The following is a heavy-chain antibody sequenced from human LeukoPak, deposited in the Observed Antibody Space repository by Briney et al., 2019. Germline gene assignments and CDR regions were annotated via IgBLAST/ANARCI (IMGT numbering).Heavy chain of an antibody. CDR2: INSNSADT. V-gene: IGHV1-2*02. D-gene: IGHD6-13*01. J-gene: IGHJ1*01. CDR3: ARIGISARGTNFHH. Sequence: GASVKVSCKTSGYSFIDYYIHWVRQAPGQGLEWMGWINSNSADTNYAQNFQGRVTMTRDTSISTACMELSRLRSDDTALYYCARIGISARGTNFHHWGQGTLVTVSS. CDR1: GYSFIDYY.